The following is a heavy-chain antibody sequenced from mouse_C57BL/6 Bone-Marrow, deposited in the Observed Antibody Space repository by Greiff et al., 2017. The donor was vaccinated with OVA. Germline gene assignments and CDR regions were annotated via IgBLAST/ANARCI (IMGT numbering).Heavy chain of an antibody. CDR1: GYTFTEYT. D-gene: IGHD1-1*01. CDR2: FYPGSGSI. J-gene: IGHJ3*01. V-gene: IGHV1-62-2*01. CDR3: ARHEDDYYGSSYGFAY. Sequence: VQLVESGAELVKPGASVKLSCKASGYTFTEYTIHWVKQRSGQGLEWIGWFYPGSGSIKYNEKFKDKATLTADKSSSTVYMELSRLTSEDSAVYFCARHEDDYYGSSYGFAYWGQGTLVTVSA.